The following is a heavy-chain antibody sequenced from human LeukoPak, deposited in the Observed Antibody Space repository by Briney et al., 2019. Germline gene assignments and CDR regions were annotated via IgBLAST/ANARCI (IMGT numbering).Heavy chain of an antibody. D-gene: IGHD3-10*02. J-gene: IGHJ6*04. Sequence: GGSLRLSREASGFPFSSYAMTWVRQAPGKGLEWVSSIGSDVKTHYSESVKGRFVISRDNFGGMVFLQLNSLRVEDTALYYCARDMNYYVAMVVWGEGTTVTVSS. CDR2: IGSDVKT. V-gene: IGHV3-23*01. CDR1: GFPFSSYA. CDR3: ARDMNYYVAMVV.